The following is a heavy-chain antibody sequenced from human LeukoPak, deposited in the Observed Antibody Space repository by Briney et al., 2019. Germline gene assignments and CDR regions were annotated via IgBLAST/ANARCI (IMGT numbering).Heavy chain of an antibody. CDR1: GYXFTSYY. D-gene: IGHD2-15*01. CDR2: INPKDGGT. J-gene: IGHJ3*02. CDR3: ARGPRLGYETNDSGFDI. Sequence: ASVKVSCKASGYXFTSYYVHCVRQAPGQGREWVGVINPKDGGTISAQKLQDRVALTSDTSTSTVYMEMNNLKSDDTAVYYCARGPRLGYETNDSGFDIWGQGTLVTVSS. V-gene: IGHV1-46*04.